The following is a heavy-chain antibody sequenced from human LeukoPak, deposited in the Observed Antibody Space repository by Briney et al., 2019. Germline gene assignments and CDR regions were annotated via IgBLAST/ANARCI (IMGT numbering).Heavy chain of an antibody. V-gene: IGHV1-18*01. J-gene: IGHJ6*02. Sequence: GASVKVSCRASGYTFTSYGISWVRQAPGQGLEWRGWISAYNGNTNYAEKLQGRVTMTTDTSTSTAYMELRSLSSDDTAVYYCARDTNRPSIQLWLPYYSYGMDVWGQGTTVTVSS. CDR2: ISAYNGNT. CDR1: GYTFTSYG. D-gene: IGHD5-18*01. CDR3: ARDTNRPSIQLWLPYYSYGMDV.